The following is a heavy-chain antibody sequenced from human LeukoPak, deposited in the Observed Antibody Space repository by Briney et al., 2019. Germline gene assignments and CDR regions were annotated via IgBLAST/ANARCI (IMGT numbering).Heavy chain of an antibody. CDR3: AKSSYYDGSGYYREYYFDQ. V-gene: IGHV3-23*01. CDR2: IRRRGRGGNT. D-gene: IGHD3-22*01. J-gene: IGHJ4*02. Sequence: GGSLRLSCAASGVTLSSYAMSWGRQAPGEGLGLVPGIRRRGRGGNTYYADSVKGRVTVSRDNSKSTLFLQMNSLRAEDTAVYYCAKSSYYDGSGYYREYYFDQWGQGTLVTVSS. CDR1: GVTLSSYA.